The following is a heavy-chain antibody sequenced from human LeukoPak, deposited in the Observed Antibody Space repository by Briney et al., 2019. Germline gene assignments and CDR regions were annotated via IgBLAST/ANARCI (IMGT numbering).Heavy chain of an antibody. V-gene: IGHV3-7*01. Sequence: GGSLRLSCAASGFTFSSYWMSWVRQAPGKGLEWVANIKQDGSEKYYVDSVKGRFTISRDNAKNSLYLQMNSLRAEDTAVYYCARSVVMVYAYYYYMDVWGKGTTVTVSS. D-gene: IGHD2-8*01. J-gene: IGHJ6*03. CDR1: GFTFSSYW. CDR2: IKQDGSEK. CDR3: ARSVVMVYAYYYYMDV.